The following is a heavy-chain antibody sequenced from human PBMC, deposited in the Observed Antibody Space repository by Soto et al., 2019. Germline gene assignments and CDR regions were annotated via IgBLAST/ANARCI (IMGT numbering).Heavy chain of an antibody. CDR1: GGSFSGYY. CDR3: ARGMTIYSSSWYESVWFDP. V-gene: IGHV4-34*01. D-gene: IGHD6-13*01. Sequence: QVQLQQWGAGLLKPSETLSLTCAVYGGSFSGYYWSWIRQPPGKGLEWIGEINHSGSTNYNPSLKSRVTISVDTSNNQFSPKLSSVTAADTAVSSCARGMTIYSSSWYESVWFDPCGQGTLVTVSS. J-gene: IGHJ5*02. CDR2: INHSGST.